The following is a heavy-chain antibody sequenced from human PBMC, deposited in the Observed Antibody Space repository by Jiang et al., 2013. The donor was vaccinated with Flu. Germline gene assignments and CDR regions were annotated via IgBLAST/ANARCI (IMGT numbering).Heavy chain of an antibody. V-gene: IGHV4-59*08. J-gene: IGHJ4*02. CDR2: IYYSGST. CDR3: ARLTDFWSGYYLDY. D-gene: IGHD3-3*01. CDR1: GGSISSYY. Sequence: GLVKPSETLSLTCTVSGGSISSYYWSWIRQPPGKGLEWIGYIYYSGSTNYNPSLKSRVTISVDTSKNQFSLKLSSVTAADTAVYYCARLTDFWSGYYLDYWGQGTLVTVSS.